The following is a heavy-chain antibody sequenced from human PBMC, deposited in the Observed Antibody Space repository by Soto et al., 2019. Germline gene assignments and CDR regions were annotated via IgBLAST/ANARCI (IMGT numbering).Heavy chain of an antibody. Sequence: GGSLRLSCAASGFTFSSYGMHWVRQAPGKGLEWVAVIWYDGSNKYYADSVKGRFTISRDNSKNTLYLQMNSLRAEDTAVYYCARDKSSGSGRAFDIWGQGTMVTVSS. CDR1: GFTFSSYG. D-gene: IGHD3-10*01. V-gene: IGHV3-33*08. CDR3: ARDKSSGSGRAFDI. CDR2: IWYDGSNK. J-gene: IGHJ3*02.